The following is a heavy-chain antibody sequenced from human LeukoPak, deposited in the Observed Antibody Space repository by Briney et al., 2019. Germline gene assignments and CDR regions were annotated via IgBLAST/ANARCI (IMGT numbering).Heavy chain of an antibody. CDR2: ISAYNGNT. CDR3: ARGGSGYYDSSGYYW. Sequence: GASVKVSCKASGYTFTSHGISWVRQAPGQGLEWMGWISAYNGNTNYAQKLQGRVTMTTDTSTSTAYMELRSLRSDDTAVYYCARGGSGYYDSSGYYWWGQGTLVTVSS. D-gene: IGHD3-22*01. CDR1: GYTFTSHG. V-gene: IGHV1-18*01. J-gene: IGHJ4*02.